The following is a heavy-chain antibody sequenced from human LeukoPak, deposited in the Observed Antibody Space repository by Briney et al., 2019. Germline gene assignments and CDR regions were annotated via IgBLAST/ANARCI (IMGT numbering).Heavy chain of an antibody. D-gene: IGHD3-10*01. J-gene: IGHJ4*02. CDR2: ISWNSGSI. CDR3: ARDRSGSGNSYFDY. Sequence: GGSLRLSCAASGFTFDDYAMHWVRQAPGKGLEWVSGISWNSGSIDYAESVKGRFTISRDNAKNSLYLQMNSLRAEDTALYYCARDRSGSGNSYFDYWGQGTLVTVSS. V-gene: IGHV3-9*01. CDR1: GFTFDDYA.